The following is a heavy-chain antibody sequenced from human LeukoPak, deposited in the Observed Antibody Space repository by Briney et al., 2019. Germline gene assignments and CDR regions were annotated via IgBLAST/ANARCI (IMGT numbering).Heavy chain of an antibody. V-gene: IGHV3-74*01. CDR1: GYSFSSYW. CDR3: ARDVGGAGSF. CDR2: IHNYGRTT. J-gene: IGHJ4*02. D-gene: IGHD3-10*01. Sequence: GGSLRLSCAASGYSFSSYWMHWVRQVPGKGLVWVSRIHNYGRTTHYTDSVKGRFTIPRDNLQNTLYLQMNSLNAEDTPVYYCARDVGGAGSFWGQGTLVTVSS.